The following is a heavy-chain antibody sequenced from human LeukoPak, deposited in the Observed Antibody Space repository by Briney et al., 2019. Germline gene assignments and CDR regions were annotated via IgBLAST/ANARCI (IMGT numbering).Heavy chain of an antibody. J-gene: IGHJ6*03. CDR1: GFTFSSYA. CDR3: ARDPSSWYYYYTDV. Sequence: GGSLRLSCAASGFTFSSYAMSWVRQAPGKGLEWVSAIRGSGGSTYYADSVKGRFTISRDNSKNTLYLQMNSLRAEDTAVYYCARDPSSWYYYYTDVWGKGTTVTVSS. V-gene: IGHV3-23*01. CDR2: IRGSGGST. D-gene: IGHD6-13*01.